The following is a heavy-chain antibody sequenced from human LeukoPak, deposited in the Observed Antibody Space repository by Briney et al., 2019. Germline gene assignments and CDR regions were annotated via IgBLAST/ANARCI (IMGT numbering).Heavy chain of an antibody. CDR2: IGSSGAT. CDR3: ASRGKYYFDY. D-gene: IGHD3-10*01. V-gene: IGHV3-23*01. J-gene: IGHJ4*02. CDR1: GFSFSSYA. Sequence: PGGSLRLSCAASGFSFSSYAMGWVRQAPGKGLEWVSTIGSSGATFYPDSVRGRFTISRDSSRNTLYLQMNSLRAEDTAVYYCASRGKYYFDYWGQGTLVTVSS.